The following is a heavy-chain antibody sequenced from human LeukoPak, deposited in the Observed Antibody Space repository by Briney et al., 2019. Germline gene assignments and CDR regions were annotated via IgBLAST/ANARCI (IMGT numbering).Heavy chain of an antibody. CDR3: ARDSRAGGSSSWSLSYYYYGMDV. Sequence: ASVKVSCKASGYTFTSYAMNWVRQATGQGLEWMGWISAYNGNTNYAQKLQGRVTMTTDTSTSTAYMELRSLRSDDTAVYYCARDSRAGGSSSWSLSYYYYGMDVWGQGTTVTVSS. J-gene: IGHJ6*02. D-gene: IGHD6-13*01. CDR1: GYTFTSYA. CDR2: ISAYNGNT. V-gene: IGHV1-18*01.